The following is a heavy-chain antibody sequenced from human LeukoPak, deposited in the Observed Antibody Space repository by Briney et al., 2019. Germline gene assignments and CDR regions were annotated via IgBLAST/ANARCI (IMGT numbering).Heavy chain of an antibody. CDR3: AREGPHYDSSGYYGGWFDP. J-gene: IGHJ5*02. V-gene: IGHV1-2*06. CDR1: RYTFTGYY. D-gene: IGHD3-22*01. CDR2: INPKSGGT. Sequence: ASVKDSCMASRYTFTGYYMHWVRQAPGQGLEWMGRINPKSGGTNYAQKFQGRVTITRDTTTSTAYMELSRLRADDTAVYYCAREGPHYDSSGYYGGWFDPWGQGTLVTVSS.